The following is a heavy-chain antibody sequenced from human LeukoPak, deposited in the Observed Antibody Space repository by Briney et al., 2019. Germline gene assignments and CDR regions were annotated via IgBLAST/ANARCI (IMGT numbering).Heavy chain of an antibody. V-gene: IGHV3-30*18. CDR3: AKDRYVAVAGPYYFDY. D-gene: IGHD6-19*01. J-gene: IGHJ4*02. Sequence: PGRSLRLSCGASGFTFSSYGMHWVRQAPGKGLEWVAVISFDGSNKYYAGSVKGRFTISRDNSKNTLYLQMNSLRAEDTAVYYCAKDRYVAVAGPYYFDYWGQGTLVTVSS. CDR2: ISFDGSNK. CDR1: GFTFSSYG.